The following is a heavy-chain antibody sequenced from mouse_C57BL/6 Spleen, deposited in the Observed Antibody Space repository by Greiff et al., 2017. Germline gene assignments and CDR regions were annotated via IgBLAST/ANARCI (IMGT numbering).Heavy chain of an antibody. J-gene: IGHJ2*01. CDR3: TANTYYGSSYVDY. V-gene: IGHV14-4*01. D-gene: IGHD1-1*01. CDR2: IDPENGDT. Sequence: VQLQQSGAELVRPGASVKLSCTASGFNIKDDYMHWVKQRPEPGLEWIGWIDPENGDTEYASKFQGKATITADTSSNTAYLQLSSLTSEDTAVYYCTANTYYGSSYVDYWGQGTTLTVSS. CDR1: GFNIKDDY.